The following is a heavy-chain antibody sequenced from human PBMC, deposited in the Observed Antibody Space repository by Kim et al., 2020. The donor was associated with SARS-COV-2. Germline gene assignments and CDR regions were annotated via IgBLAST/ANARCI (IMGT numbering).Heavy chain of an antibody. J-gene: IGHJ6*02. CDR1: GGPISGYF. CDR3: ARCLQQGGGYDYGMDV. Sequence: SETLSLTCTSSGGPISGYFWSWIRQPAGKGLEWIGRMYTSGRTDYNPSLKSRVTMSVDTSKNQFSLKLSSVTAADTALYYCARCLQQGGGYDYGMDVWG. CDR2: MYTSGRT. D-gene: IGHD5-12*01. V-gene: IGHV4-4*07.